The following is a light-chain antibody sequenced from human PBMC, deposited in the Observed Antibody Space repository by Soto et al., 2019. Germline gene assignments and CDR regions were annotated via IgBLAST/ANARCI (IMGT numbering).Light chain of an antibody. CDR3: QHSYSNFPIT. Sequence: DIQMTQSPSTLSASVGDRVTITCRASQTINSWLAWYQQKPGKAPNLLIFDASSLQSGVPSRFSGRGSGAEYTLTISSLQPEDFATYFCQHSYSNFPITFGQGTRLEI. CDR2: DAS. J-gene: IGKJ5*01. CDR1: QTINSW. V-gene: IGKV1-5*01.